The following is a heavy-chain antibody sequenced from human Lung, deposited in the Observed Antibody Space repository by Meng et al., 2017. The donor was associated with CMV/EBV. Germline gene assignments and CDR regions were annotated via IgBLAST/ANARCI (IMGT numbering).Heavy chain of an antibody. V-gene: IGHV3-7*01. CDR3: ARGLTTVTTHWFDP. Sequence: GESLKISCAASGFTFSSYCMSWVRQAPGKGLEWVANIKQDGSEKYYVDSVKGRFTISRDNAKNSLYLQMNSLRAEDTAVYYCARGLTTVTTHWFDPWGQGXLVTVSS. D-gene: IGHD4-17*01. CDR2: IKQDGSEK. CDR1: GFTFSSYC. J-gene: IGHJ5*02.